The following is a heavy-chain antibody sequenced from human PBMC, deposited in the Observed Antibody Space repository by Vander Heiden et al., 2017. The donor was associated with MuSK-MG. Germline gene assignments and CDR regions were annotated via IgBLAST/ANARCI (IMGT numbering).Heavy chain of an antibody. CDR1: GFTFSNAW. CDR3: TTPPEELRDY. V-gene: IGHV3-15*01. J-gene: IGHJ4*02. D-gene: IGHD1-7*01. Sequence: EVHLVESGGGLVKPGGSLRLSCAASGFTFSNAWMSWVRQAAGKRLEWVGRIKSKTDGGTTDYAAPVKGRFTISREDSKDTLYLKMNSLKTEDTAVYYCTTPPEELRDYWGQGNLVTVSS. CDR2: IKSKTDGGTT.